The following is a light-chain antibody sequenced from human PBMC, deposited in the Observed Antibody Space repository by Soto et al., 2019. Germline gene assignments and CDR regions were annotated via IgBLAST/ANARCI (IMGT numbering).Light chain of an antibody. V-gene: IGKV1-13*02. Sequence: AIQLTQSPSSLSASFGDSVTITCRVSQSSSYWLAWYQQEPGKAPKLLISDASNLESGVPSRFSGSGSGTDFTLTISRLQPEDFATYYCQQGNSNPITLGQGTKVDIK. CDR1: QSSSYW. CDR3: QQGNSNPIT. J-gene: IGKJ1*01. CDR2: DAS.